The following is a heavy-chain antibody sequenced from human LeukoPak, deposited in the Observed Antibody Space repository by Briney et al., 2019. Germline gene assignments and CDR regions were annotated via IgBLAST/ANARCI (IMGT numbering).Heavy chain of an antibody. J-gene: IGHJ5*02. CDR3: ALRRLTSAQIIEDNWFDP. Sequence: SETLSLTCTVSGGSVSSSVYSWNWIRQPPGKTLEWIGYTYYSGRTNYNPSLKSRVTISLYTSKNQFSLRLTSVTAADTAVYYCALRRLTSAQIIEDNWFDPWGQGTLVTVSS. V-gene: IGHV4-61*08. D-gene: IGHD2/OR15-2a*01. CDR1: GGSVSSSVYS. CDR2: TYYSGRT.